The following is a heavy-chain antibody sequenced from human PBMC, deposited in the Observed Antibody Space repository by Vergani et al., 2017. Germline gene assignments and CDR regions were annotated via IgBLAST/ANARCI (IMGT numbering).Heavy chain of an antibody. CDR1: GGTFSSYD. J-gene: IGHJ6*03. CDR2: MNPNSGNT. Sequence: QVQLVQSGAEVKKPGSSVKVSCKASGGTFSSYDINWVRQATGQGLEWMGWMNPNSGNTGYAQKFQGRVTMTRNTSISTAYMELSSLRSEDTAVYYCAGLKGSPVGDYYYMDVWGKGTTVTVSS. D-gene: IGHD1-26*01. V-gene: IGHV1-8*02. CDR3: AGLKGSPVGDYYYMDV.